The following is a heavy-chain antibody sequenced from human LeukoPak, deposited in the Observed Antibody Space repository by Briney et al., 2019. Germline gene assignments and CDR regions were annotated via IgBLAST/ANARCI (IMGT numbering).Heavy chain of an antibody. V-gene: IGHV4-4*02. CDR1: GDSVSGSNW. D-gene: IGHD5-12*01. Sequence: SETLSLTCAVSGDSVSGSNWWSWVRQPPGKGLEWIGEIHHSGSTNYNPSLKSRVTISLDGPKNQLSLKMTSVTAADTAVYYCARGLVDTGRSRFDYWGQGTLVTVSS. CDR2: IHHSGST. CDR3: ARGLVDTGRSRFDY. J-gene: IGHJ4*02.